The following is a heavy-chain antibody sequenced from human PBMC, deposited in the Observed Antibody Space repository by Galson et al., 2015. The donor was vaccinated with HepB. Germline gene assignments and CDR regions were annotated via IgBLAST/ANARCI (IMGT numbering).Heavy chain of an antibody. CDR2: ISASGPNT. V-gene: IGHV3-23*01. J-gene: IGHJ4*02. CDR3: TKDAPSVMMETAMFDY. CDR1: GFSFNIHG. D-gene: IGHD5-18*01. Sequence: SLRLSCAGYGFSFNIHGMSWVRQAPGKGLEWISTISASGPNTHYVESVRGRFTISRDNSRGTLFLQLNSLRAEDTGIYYCTKDAPSVMMETAMFDYWGQGTLVIVSS.